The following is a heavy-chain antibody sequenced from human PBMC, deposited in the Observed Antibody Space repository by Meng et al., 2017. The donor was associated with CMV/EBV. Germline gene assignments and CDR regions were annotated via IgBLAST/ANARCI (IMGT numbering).Heavy chain of an antibody. CDR2: IYYSGST. CDR3: ARGYCSGGSCYWASYYGMDV. J-gene: IGHJ6*02. D-gene: IGHD2-15*01. Sequence: SETLSLTCTVSGGSISSYYWSWIRQPPGKGLEWIGYIYYSGSTNYNPSLKSRVTISVDTSKNQFSLKLNSVTAADTAVYYCARGYCSGGSCYWASYYGMDVWGQGTTVTVSS. V-gene: IGHV4-59*01. CDR1: GGSISSYY.